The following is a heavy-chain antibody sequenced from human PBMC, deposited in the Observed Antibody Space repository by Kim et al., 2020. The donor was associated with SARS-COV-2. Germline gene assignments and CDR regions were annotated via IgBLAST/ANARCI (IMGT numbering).Heavy chain of an antibody. CDR3: ARSIETRGLWTKMDV. V-gene: IGHV4-31*03. CDR2: IYYSGST. D-gene: IGHD3-10*01. J-gene: IGHJ6*02. CDR1: GGSISSGGYY. Sequence: SETLSLTCTVSGGSISSGGYYWSWIRQHPGKGLEWIGYIYYSGSTYYNPSLKSRVTISVDTSKNQFSLKLSSVTAADTAVYYCARSIETRGLWTKMDVWGQGTTVTVSS.